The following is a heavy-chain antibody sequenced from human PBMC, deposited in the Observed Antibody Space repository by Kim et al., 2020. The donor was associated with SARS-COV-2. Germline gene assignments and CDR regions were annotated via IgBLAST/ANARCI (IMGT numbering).Heavy chain of an antibody. CDR3: ARSSGGTFDY. CDR2: GIT. D-gene: IGHD1-1*01. Sequence: GITNFADSVKGRFSISRDTPKNTVYLQLPNLRPEDTAVYYCARSSGGTFDYWGQGTLVTVSS. V-gene: IGHV3-53*01. J-gene: IGHJ4*02.